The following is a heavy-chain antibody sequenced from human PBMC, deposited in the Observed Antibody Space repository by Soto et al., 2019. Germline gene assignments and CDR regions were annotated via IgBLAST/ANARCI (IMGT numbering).Heavy chain of an antibody. CDR1: GGSISSYY. J-gene: IGHJ5*02. CDR2: IYYSGST. CDR3: ARDVGFFGVVGLGFDP. D-gene: IGHD3-3*01. Sequence: SETLSLTCTVSGGSISSYYWSWIRQPPGKGLEWIGYIYYSGSTNYNPSLKSRVTISVDTSKNHFSLKLSAVTAADTAVYYCARDVGFFGVVGLGFDPWGQGTLVTVSS. V-gene: IGHV4-59*01.